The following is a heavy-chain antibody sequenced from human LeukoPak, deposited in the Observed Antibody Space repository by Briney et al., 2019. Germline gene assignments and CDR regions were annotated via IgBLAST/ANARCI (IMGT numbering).Heavy chain of an antibody. CDR2: INPNSGGT. V-gene: IGHV1-2*02. J-gene: IGHJ6*03. CDR3: ARATWQWLPLGSQGYYYYYMDV. CDR1: GYTFTSYG. D-gene: IGHD6-19*01. Sequence: ASVKVSCKASGYTFTSYGISWVRQAPGQGLEWMGWINPNSGGTNYAQKFQGRVTMTRDTSISTAYMELSRLRSDDTAVYYCARATWQWLPLGSQGYYYYYMDVWGKGTTVTISS.